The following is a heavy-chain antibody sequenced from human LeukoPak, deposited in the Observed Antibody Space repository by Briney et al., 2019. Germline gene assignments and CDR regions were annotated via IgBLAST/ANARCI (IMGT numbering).Heavy chain of an antibody. J-gene: IGHJ4*01. Sequence: GGSLRLSCAASGFTFSSYWMSWVRQAPGKGLEWVASIRQDGGEKYYVDSVKGRFTISRDNTKNSVYLQMSTLRGEDTAVYYCARDGTAPGLYFDLWGQGTVVTVSS. D-gene: IGHD6-13*01. CDR2: IRQDGGEK. V-gene: IGHV3-7*01. CDR3: ARDGTAPGLYFDL. CDR1: GFTFSSYW.